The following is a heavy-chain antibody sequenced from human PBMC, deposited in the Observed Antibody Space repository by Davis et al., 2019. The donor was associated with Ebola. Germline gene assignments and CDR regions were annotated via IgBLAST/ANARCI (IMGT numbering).Heavy chain of an antibody. D-gene: IGHD3-16*01. V-gene: IGHV1-69*06. CDR1: GGTFKTYA. Sequence: AASVKVSCKASGGTFKTYAISWVRQAPGQGPEWMGGLVPLSTSPNYAQKFQDRLTISADRSSTTTYMELTRLRSDDTAVYYCARGGEAAPFDLWGRGTLVTVS. CDR3: ARGGEAAPFDL. CDR2: LVPLSTSP. J-gene: IGHJ2*01.